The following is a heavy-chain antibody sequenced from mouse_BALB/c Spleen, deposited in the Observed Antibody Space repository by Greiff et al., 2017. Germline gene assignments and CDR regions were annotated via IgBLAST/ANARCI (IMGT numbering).Heavy chain of an antibody. CDR2: IYPGNSDT. Sequence: VQLQQSGTVLARPGASVKMSCKASGYTFTSYWMHWVKQRPGQGLEWIGAIYPGNSDTSYNQKFKGKAKLTAVTSTSTAYMELSSLTNEDSAVYYCTAYYGNDEGFAYWGQGTLVTVSA. V-gene: IGHV1-5*01. D-gene: IGHD2-9*01. J-gene: IGHJ3*01. CDR3: TAYYGNDEGFAY. CDR1: GYTFTSYW.